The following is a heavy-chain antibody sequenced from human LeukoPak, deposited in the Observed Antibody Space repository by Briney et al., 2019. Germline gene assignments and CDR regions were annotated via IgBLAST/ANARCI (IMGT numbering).Heavy chain of an antibody. CDR1: GFSFSSYS. D-gene: IGHD1-14*01. J-gene: IGHJ4*02. CDR3: AGEADRGPFDY. Sequence: GGSLRLSCAASGFSFSSYSLNWVRQAPGKGLEWVSSISSSSSYIYYADSVKGRFTISRDNAKNSLYLQMNSLRAEDTAVYYCAGEADRGPFDYRGQGTLVTVSS. CDR2: ISSSSSYI. V-gene: IGHV3-21*01.